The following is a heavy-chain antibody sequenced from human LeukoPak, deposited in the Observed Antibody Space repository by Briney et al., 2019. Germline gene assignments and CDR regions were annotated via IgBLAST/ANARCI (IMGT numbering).Heavy chain of an antibody. V-gene: IGHV3-30*03. J-gene: IGHJ4*02. Sequence: GGSLRLSCAASGFTFSSYNMHWVRRAPGKGLEWVAVISYDGRNKYYADSVKGRFTISRDNSKNTLYLQMNTLRAEDTAVHYCARGFGELPDYWGQGTLVTVSS. D-gene: IGHD3-10*01. CDR1: GFTFSSYN. CDR2: ISYDGRNK. CDR3: ARGFGELPDY.